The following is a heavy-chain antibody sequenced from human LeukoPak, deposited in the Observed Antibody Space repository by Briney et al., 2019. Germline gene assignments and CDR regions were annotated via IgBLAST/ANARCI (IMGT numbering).Heavy chain of an antibody. Sequence: GGSLRLSCAASGFTFSSYAMSWVRQAPGKGLEWVSVISGSGGSTYYADSVMGRFTFSRDNSKNTLYLQMNSLRAEDTAIYYRARGYNYVPQYYYYMDVWGQGTTVTVSS. CDR2: ISGSGGST. D-gene: IGHD5-18*01. V-gene: IGHV3-23*01. CDR3: ARGYNYVPQYYYYMDV. CDR1: GFTFSSYA. J-gene: IGHJ6*03.